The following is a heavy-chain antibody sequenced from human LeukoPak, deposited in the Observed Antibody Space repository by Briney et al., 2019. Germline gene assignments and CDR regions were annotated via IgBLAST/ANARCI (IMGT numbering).Heavy chain of an antibody. CDR2: MNPNSGNT. Sequence: ASVKVSCKASGYTFTSYDINWVRQATGQGLEWMGWMNPNSGNTGYAQKFQGRVTMTRNTSISTAYMELSSLRSEDTAVYYCARDLVPALLGRWGENDAFDIWGQGTMVTVSS. D-gene: IGHD2-2*01. V-gene: IGHV1-8*01. CDR1: GYTFTSYD. J-gene: IGHJ3*02. CDR3: ARDLVPALLGRWGENDAFDI.